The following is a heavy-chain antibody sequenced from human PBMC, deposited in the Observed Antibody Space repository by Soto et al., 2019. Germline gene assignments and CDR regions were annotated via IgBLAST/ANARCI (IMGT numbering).Heavy chain of an antibody. CDR1: GFTFSNST. V-gene: IGHV3-21*01. Sequence: GSLRLSCAASGFTFSNSTMNWVRQAPGKGLEWGACITSSGSFIYYADSMQGRFTISRDDAKKSLYLQMNSLRAEDTAVYYCARVPAASDRTAFYYVSKFFYFDYWGRGTQVTVSS. J-gene: IGHJ4*02. CDR2: ITSSGSFI. D-gene: IGHD3-22*01. CDR3: ARVPAASDRTAFYYVSKFFYFDY.